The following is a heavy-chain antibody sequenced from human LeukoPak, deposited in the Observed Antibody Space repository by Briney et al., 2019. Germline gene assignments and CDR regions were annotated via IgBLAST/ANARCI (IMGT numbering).Heavy chain of an antibody. V-gene: IGHV4-59*01. CDR1: GGSISSYY. CDR3: AELETVEGSWWFDP. D-gene: IGHD4-23*01. CDR2: IYYSGST. J-gene: IGHJ5*02. Sequence: SETLSLTCTVSGGSISSYYWSWIRQPPGKGLEWIGYIYYSGSTNYNPSLKSRVTISVDTSKNQFSLKLSSVTAADTAVYYCAELETVEGSWWFDPWGQGTLVTVSS.